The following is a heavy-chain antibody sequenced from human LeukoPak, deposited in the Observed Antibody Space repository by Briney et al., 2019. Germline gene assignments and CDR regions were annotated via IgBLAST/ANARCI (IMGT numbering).Heavy chain of an antibody. CDR3: ARTWGPSYCSSTSCPPYGMDV. V-gene: IGHV1-69*06. CDR2: IIPIFGTA. D-gene: IGHD2-2*01. CDR1: GGTFSSYA. Sequence: SVKVSCKASGGTFSSYAISWVRQAPGQGLEWMGGIIPIFGTANYAQKFQGRVTITADKSTSTAYMELSSLRSEDTAVYYRARTWGPSYCSSTSCPPYGMDVWGKGTTVTVSS. J-gene: IGHJ6*04.